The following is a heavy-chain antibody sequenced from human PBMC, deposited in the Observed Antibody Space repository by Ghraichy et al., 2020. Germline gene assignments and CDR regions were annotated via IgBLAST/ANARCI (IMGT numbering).Heavy chain of an antibody. D-gene: IGHD2-15*01. CDR1: GFTFSSYS. V-gene: IGHV3-21*01. CDR2: ISSSSSYI. J-gene: IGHJ6*02. CDR3: ARAMGGRYCSGGSCLLRGNGMDV. Sequence: GSLRLSCAASGFTFSSYSMNWVRQAPGKGLEWVSSISSSSSYIYYADSVKGRFTISRDNAKNSLYLQMNSLRAEDTAVYYCARAMGGRYCSGGSCLLRGNGMDVWGQGTTVTVSS.